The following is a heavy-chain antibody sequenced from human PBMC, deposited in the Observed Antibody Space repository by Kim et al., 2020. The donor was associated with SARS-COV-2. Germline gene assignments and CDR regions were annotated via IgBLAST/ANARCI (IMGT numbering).Heavy chain of an antibody. CDR3: ARDRGDYGDYWERVEYYYYYGMDV. Sequence: ASVKVSCKASGYTFTSYGISWVRQAPGQGLEWMGWISAYNGNTNYAQKLQGRVTMTTDTSTSTAYMELRSLRSDDTAVYYCARDRGDYGDYWERVEYYYYYGMDVWGQGTTVTVSS. V-gene: IGHV1-18*01. J-gene: IGHJ6*02. CDR2: ISAYNGNT. CDR1: GYTFTSYG. D-gene: IGHD4-17*01.